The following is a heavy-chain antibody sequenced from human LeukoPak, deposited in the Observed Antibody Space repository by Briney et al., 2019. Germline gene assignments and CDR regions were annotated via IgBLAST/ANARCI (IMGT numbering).Heavy chain of an antibody. CDR1: GYSISSGFY. V-gene: IGHV4-38-2*02. D-gene: IGHD1-26*01. J-gene: IGHJ3*02. CDR3: ASTYSLYDAFDI. CDR2: IYHSGST. Sequence: SETLSLTCTVSGYSISSGFYWGWIRQPPGKGLEWIGNIYHSGSTYYNPSLKSRVTISVDTSKNQFSLKLISVTAADTAVYYCASTYSLYDAFDIWGQGTMVTVSS.